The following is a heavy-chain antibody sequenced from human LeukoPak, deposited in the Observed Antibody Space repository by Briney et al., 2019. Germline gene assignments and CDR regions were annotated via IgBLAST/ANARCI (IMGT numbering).Heavy chain of an antibody. CDR3: AKDWYGDYERRGGFDY. V-gene: IGHV3-11*01. Sequence: PGGSLRLSCAASGFTFSDYYMSWIRQAPGKGLEWVSYISSSGSTIYYADSVKGRFTISRDNAKNSLYLQMNSLRAEDTALYYCAKDWYGDYERRGGFDYWGQGTLVTVSS. CDR2: ISSSGSTI. D-gene: IGHD4-17*01. J-gene: IGHJ4*02. CDR1: GFTFSDYY.